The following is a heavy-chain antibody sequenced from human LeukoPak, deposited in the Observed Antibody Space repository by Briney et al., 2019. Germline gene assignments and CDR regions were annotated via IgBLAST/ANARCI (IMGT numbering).Heavy chain of an antibody. V-gene: IGHV3-23*01. CDR1: GFTFSDSA. D-gene: IGHD5-24*01. Sequence: GGSLRLSCAASGFTFSDSAMTWVRQAPGKGLEWVSLISFSGDSIYYADSVRSRFTISRDNSKDRLSLQMKSMRAEDTAIYYCVRDIQLSSWGLGTMVTVSS. CDR2: ISFSGDSI. J-gene: IGHJ3*01. CDR3: VRDIQLSS.